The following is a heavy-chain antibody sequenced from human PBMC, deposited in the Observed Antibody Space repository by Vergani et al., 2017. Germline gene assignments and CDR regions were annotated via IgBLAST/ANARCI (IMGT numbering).Heavy chain of an antibody. CDR3: ARGYCSGGSCYSYYYYYGMDV. Sequence: QVQLQESGPGLLKPSETLSLTCAVYGGSFSGYYWSWIRQPPGKGLEWIGEINHSGSTNYNPSLKSRVTISVDTSKNQFSLKLSSVTAADTAVYYCARGYCSGGSCYSYYYYYGMDVWGQGTTVTVSS. J-gene: IGHJ6*02. D-gene: IGHD2-15*01. CDR1: GGSFSGYY. V-gene: IGHV4-34*01. CDR2: INHSGST.